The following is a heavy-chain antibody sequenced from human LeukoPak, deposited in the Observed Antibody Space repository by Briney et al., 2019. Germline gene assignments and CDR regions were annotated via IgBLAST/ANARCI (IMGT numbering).Heavy chain of an antibody. J-gene: IGHJ6*03. V-gene: IGHV3-53*01. CDR1: GFTVSSNY. CDR2: IYSGGST. Sequence: GGSLRLSCAASGFTVSSNYMSWVRQAPGKGLEWVSVIYSGGSTFYADSVKGRFTISRDKSKNTLYLQMSSLRAEDTAVYYCARLYCSGGSCYSYYYYYMDVWGKGTTVTVSS. CDR3: ARLYCSGGSCYSYYYYYMDV. D-gene: IGHD2-15*01.